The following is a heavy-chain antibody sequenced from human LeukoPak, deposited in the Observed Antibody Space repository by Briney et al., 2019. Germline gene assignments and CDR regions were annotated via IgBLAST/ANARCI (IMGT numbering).Heavy chain of an antibody. CDR3: AKVITTTVTTTYYFDY. J-gene: IGHJ4*02. V-gene: IGHV3-30*02. CDR2: IRFDGSNK. CDR1: GFTFSSYS. Sequence: GGALRLSCAASGFTFSSYSMHWVRQAPGKGLEWVAFIRFDGSNKYYADSVKGRFTISRDNSKTTLYLQMNSLRAEDTAVYYCAKVITTTVTTTYYFDYWGQGTLVTVSS. D-gene: IGHD4-17*01.